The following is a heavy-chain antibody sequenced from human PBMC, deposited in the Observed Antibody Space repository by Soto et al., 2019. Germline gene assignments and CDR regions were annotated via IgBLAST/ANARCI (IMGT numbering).Heavy chain of an antibody. V-gene: IGHV3-30*18. J-gene: IGHJ4*02. Sequence: QVQLVDSGGGVVQPGRSLRLSCAASGFTFSSYGMHWVRQAPGKGLEWVAVISYDGSNKYYADSVKGRFTISRDNYKNTLYLQMNSLRAEDTAVYYCAKDGDYWGQGTLVTVSS. CDR1: GFTFSSYG. CDR2: ISYDGSNK. CDR3: AKDGDY.